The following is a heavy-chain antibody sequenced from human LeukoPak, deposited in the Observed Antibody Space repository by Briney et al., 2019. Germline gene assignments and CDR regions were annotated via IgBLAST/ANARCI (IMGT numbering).Heavy chain of an antibody. V-gene: IGHV3-64*01. CDR3: ASLDRSEIP. J-gene: IGHJ5*02. D-gene: IGHD1-26*01. Sequence: GGSLRLSCVASGFSFDKFGMHWVRQAPGKGLEYVSSVSANESGKYYTKSVRGRFSISRDNSKNTMYLQLGNLRPDDMGIYYCASLDRSEIPWGPGTLVTVSS. CDR2: VSANESGK. CDR1: GFSFDKFG.